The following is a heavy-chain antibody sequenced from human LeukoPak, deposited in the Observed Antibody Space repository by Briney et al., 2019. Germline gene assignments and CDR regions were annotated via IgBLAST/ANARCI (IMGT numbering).Heavy chain of an antibody. V-gene: IGHV1-2*06. CDR3: ARNGYYYDSSGYSAVDY. CDR2: INPNSGGT. J-gene: IGHJ4*02. CDR1: GYTFTGYY. Sequence: ASVKVSCKASGYTFTGYYMHWVRQAPGQGLEWMGRINPNSGGTNYAQKFQGRVTMTRDTSISTAYMELSRLRSDDTAVYYCARNGYYYDSSGYSAVDYRGQGTLVTVSS. D-gene: IGHD3-22*01.